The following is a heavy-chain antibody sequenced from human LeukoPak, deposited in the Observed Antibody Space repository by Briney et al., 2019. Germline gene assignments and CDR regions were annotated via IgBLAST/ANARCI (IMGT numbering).Heavy chain of an antibody. D-gene: IGHD2-2*01. CDR3: ANLVVPAASGDY. CDR2: ISGSGGST. J-gene: IGHJ4*02. CDR1: GFTFSSYA. Sequence: PGGSLRLSCAASGFTFSSYAMSWVRQAPGEGLEWVSAISGSGGSTYYADSVKGRFTISRDNSKNTLYLQMNSLRAEDTAVYYCANLVVPAASGDYWGQGTLVTVSS. V-gene: IGHV3-23*01.